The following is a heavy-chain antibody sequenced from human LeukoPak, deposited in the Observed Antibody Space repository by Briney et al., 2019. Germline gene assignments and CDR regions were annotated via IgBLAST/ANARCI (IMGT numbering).Heavy chain of an antibody. J-gene: IGHJ4*02. V-gene: IGHV4-4*02. CDR1: GDSFSSNNY. Sequence: SESLSLTCAVSGDSFSSNNYWTWVRQPPGKGLEWIGEIYRSGATNYNPSLKSRVTVSPDKSKNQFSLRLNSVTAADTAIYYCARNAGYSDLNYWGQGVLVTVSS. CDR3: ARNAGYSDLNY. CDR2: IYRSGAT. D-gene: IGHD3-22*01.